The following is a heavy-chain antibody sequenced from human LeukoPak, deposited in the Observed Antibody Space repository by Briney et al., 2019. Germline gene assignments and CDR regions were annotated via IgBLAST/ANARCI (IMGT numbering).Heavy chain of an antibody. D-gene: IGHD3-22*01. J-gene: IGHJ4*02. V-gene: IGHV1-46*01. CDR3: ARGGSSGYLQDEFDY. CDR2: IIPSGGST. Sequence: ASVKVSCKASGYTFTSYYMHWVRQAPGQGLEWMGIIIPSGGSTSYAQKFQGRVTMTRDTSTSTVYMELSSLRSEDTAVYYCARGGSSGYLQDEFDYWGQGTLDTVSS. CDR1: GYTFTSYY.